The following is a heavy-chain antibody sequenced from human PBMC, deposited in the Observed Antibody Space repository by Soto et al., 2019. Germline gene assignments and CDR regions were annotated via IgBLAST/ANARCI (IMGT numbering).Heavy chain of an antibody. CDR3: ARNWNYVGMDWFAP. Sequence: QLLLQESGSGLVRPSQTLSLTCAVSGGSLTNAGYSWTWIRRAPGQGLEWIGHIYHTGNAYYNTSPKSRVTISLDMSKSHLSLNLTSAIAADTAIYYCARNWNYVGMDWFAPWGQGALVTVSS. V-gene: IGHV4-30-2*01. D-gene: IGHD1-7*01. J-gene: IGHJ5*02. CDR2: IYHTGNA. CDR1: GGSLTNAGYS.